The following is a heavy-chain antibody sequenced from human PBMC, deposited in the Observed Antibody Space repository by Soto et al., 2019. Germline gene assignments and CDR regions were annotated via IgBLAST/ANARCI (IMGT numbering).Heavy chain of an antibody. CDR3: ARLGYCSSTSCYENY. CDR2: ISAYNGNT. Sequence: ASVKVSCKASGYTFTSYGISWARQAPGQGLEWMGWISAYNGNTNYAQKLQGRVTMATDTSTSTAYMELRSLRSGDTAVYYCARLGYCSSTSCYENYWGQGTLVTVSS. CDR1: GYTFTSYG. V-gene: IGHV1-18*01. J-gene: IGHJ4*02. D-gene: IGHD2-2*01.